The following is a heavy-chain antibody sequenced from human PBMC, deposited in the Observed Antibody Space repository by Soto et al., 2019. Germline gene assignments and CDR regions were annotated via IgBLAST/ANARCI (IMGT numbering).Heavy chain of an antibody. CDR3: ARHPAP. V-gene: IGHV4-31*03. J-gene: IGHJ5*02. Sequence: QVQLQESGPGLVKPSETLSLTCTVSGGSITRGGYYWSWIRQHPGKGLAWIGYIYNSGTTYYNPSIKSRVTISVDTSKNQFSLKLTSVTAANTAVYYCARHPAPWGQGTLVTVSS. CDR2: IYNSGTT. CDR1: GGSITRGGYY.